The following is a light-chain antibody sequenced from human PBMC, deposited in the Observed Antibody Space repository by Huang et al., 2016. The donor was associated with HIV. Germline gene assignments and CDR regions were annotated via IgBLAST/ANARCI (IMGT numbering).Light chain of an antibody. J-gene: IGKJ3*01. Sequence: QLTQSPSSLSASIGDRVTIACRASHDINTYFAWYQQKPGRAPKLLIYDASTLQTGVPSRFRGVGSGTAFSLTITSLQPDDFAVYYCQQLSAYPRSFGPGTTVD. CDR3: QQLSAYPRS. V-gene: IGKV1-9*01. CDR2: DAS. CDR1: HDINTY.